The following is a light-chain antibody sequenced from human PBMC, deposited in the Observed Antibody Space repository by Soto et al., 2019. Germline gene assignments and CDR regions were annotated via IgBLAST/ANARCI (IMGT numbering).Light chain of an antibody. CDR1: QDISNY. CDR2: TAS. CDR3: QQYNNWPLPIT. Sequence: DIPMTPSPSAMSASVVDRFTMTFRSSQDISNYLAWFQQKPGKVPKRLIYTASSLQSGVPSRFSGSGSGTDFTLTISSLQPEDFAVYYCQQYNNWPLPITFGQGTRLEIK. J-gene: IGKJ5*01. V-gene: IGKV1-17*03.